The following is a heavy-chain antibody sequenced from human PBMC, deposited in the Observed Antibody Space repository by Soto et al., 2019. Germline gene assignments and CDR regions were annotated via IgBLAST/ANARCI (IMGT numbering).Heavy chain of an antibody. Sequence: ASVKVSCKASGYTFTSYGISWVRQAPGQGLEWMGWISAYNGNTNYAQKLQGRVTMTTDTSTSTAYMELRSLRSDDTAVYYCARDYGDYDPYYYYYYGMDVWGQGTTVTVSS. CDR3: ARDYGDYDPYYYYYYGMDV. CDR2: ISAYNGNT. CDR1: GYTFTSYG. J-gene: IGHJ6*02. V-gene: IGHV1-18*01. D-gene: IGHD4-17*01.